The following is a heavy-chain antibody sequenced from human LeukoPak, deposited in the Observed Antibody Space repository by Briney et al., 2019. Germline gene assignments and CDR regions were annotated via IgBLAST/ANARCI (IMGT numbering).Heavy chain of an antibody. CDR3: ATDEGDSGGLDY. CDR1: GFTVSSKN. J-gene: IGHJ4*02. CDR2: IYSGGGST. Sequence: GGSLRLSCAASGFTVSSKNMSWVRQAPGKGLEWVSVIYSGGGSTFYADSVKGRFTFSRDNSKNTLFLQMNSLRAEDTAVYYCATDEGDSGGLDYWGRGTLVTVSS. D-gene: IGHD2-21*02. V-gene: IGHV3-66*01.